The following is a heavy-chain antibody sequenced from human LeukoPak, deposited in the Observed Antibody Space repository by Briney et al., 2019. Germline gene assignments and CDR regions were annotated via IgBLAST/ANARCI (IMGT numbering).Heavy chain of an antibody. CDR3: ARVGRFGELSRGNYFDY. CDR1: GGSISSYY. J-gene: IGHJ4*02. D-gene: IGHD3-10*01. V-gene: IGHV4-59*01. CDR2: IYYSGST. Sequence: SETLSLTCTVSGGSISSYYWSWIRQPPGKGLEWIGYIYYSGSTNYNPSLKSRVTISVDTSKNQFSLKLSSVTAADTAVYYCARVGRFGELSRGNYFDYWGQGTLVTVSS.